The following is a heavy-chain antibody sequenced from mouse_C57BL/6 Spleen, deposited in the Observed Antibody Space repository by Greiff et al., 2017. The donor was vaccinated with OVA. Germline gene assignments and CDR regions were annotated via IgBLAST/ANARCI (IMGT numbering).Heavy chain of an antibody. CDR1: GYTFTDYN. CDR3: ARSGGGLRAWLAY. D-gene: IGHD2-4*01. J-gene: IGHJ3*01. V-gene: IGHV1-18*01. Sequence: EVQLQQSGPELVKPGASVKIPCKASGYTFTDYNMDWVKQSHGKSLEWIGDINPNNGGTIYNQKFKGKATLTVDKSSSTAYMELRSLTSEDTAVYYCARSGGGLRAWLAYWGQGTLVTVSA. CDR2: INPNNGGT.